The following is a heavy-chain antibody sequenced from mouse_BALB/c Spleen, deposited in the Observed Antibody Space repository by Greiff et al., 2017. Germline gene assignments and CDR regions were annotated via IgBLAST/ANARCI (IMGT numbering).Heavy chain of an antibody. Sequence: VQLQQSGPELVKPGASVKISCKASGYTFTDYNMHWVKQSHGKSLEWIGYIYPYNGGTGYNQKFKSKATLTVYNSSSTAYMELRSLTSEDSAVYYCARSGYDYRYAMDYWGQGTSVTVSS. CDR1: GYTFTDYN. D-gene: IGHD2-4*01. J-gene: IGHJ4*01. CDR2: IYPYNGGT. V-gene: IGHV1S29*02. CDR3: ARSGYDYRYAMDY.